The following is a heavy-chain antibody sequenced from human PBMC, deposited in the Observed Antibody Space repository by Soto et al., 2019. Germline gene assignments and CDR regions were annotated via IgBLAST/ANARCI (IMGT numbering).Heavy chain of an antibody. Sequence: DGSLRLSSTASGFTFHNNAISRLSNETGNGLEWVSAISGSGGSTYVADSVKGRFTISRDNSKNTLYLQMNSLRAEDTAVYYCAKDRFYGSGSYTVFDYWGEGSLVTSPQ. CDR1: GFTFHNNA. J-gene: IGHJ4*02. D-gene: IGHD3-10*01. CDR3: AKDRFYGSGSYTVFDY. V-gene: IGHV3-23*01. CDR2: ISGSGGST.